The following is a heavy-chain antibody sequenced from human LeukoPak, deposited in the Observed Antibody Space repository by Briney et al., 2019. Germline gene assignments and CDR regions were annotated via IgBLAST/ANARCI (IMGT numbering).Heavy chain of an antibody. CDR2: INYSGST. CDR3: AREMDAHPRIVV. Sequence: PSGTLSLTCAVSGGSISSGGYRWTWIRQYPGKGLEWIGYINYSGSTYYNPSLKSRVIISVDTSKNQFSLNLNSVTAADTAVYYCAREMDAHPRIVVWGQGTLVTVSS. CDR1: GGSISSGGYR. D-gene: IGHD2-21*01. V-gene: IGHV4-31*11. J-gene: IGHJ1*01.